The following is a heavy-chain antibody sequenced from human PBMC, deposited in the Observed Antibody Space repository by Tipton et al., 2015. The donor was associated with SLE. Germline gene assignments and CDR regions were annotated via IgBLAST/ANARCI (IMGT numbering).Heavy chain of an antibody. J-gene: IGHJ4*02. CDR1: GGSISSSSYY. V-gene: IGHV4-39*07. CDR2: IYYSGST. Sequence: LRLSCTVSGGSISSSSYYWGWIRQPPGKGLEWIGSIYYSGSTYYNPSLKSRVTISVDTSKNQFSLKLSSVTAADTAVYYCAKNGMQDYFDYWGQGTLVTVSS. D-gene: IGHD2-8*01. CDR3: AKNGMQDYFDY.